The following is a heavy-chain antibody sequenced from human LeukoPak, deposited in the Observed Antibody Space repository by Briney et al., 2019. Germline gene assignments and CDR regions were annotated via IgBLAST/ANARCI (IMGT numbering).Heavy chain of an antibody. J-gene: IGHJ4*02. V-gene: IGHV3-23*01. CDR3: AIDYDSSGSYFDY. CDR2: ITGNGGTT. Sequence: PGGSLRLSCAASGFTFSSYSMNWVRQAPGKGLEWVSLITGNGGTTHYADSVKGRFTISRDNSKNTLYLQMNSLRAEDTAVYYCAIDYDSSGSYFDYWGQGTLVTVSS. D-gene: IGHD3-22*01. CDR1: GFTFSSYS.